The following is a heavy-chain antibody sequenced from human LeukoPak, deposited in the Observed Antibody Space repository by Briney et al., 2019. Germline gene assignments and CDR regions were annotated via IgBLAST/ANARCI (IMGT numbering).Heavy chain of an antibody. Sequence: ASVKVSCKASGYTFTGYYMHWVRRAPGQGLEWMGWINPNSGGTNYAQKFQGRVTMTRDTSISTAYMELSRLRSDDTAVYYCAREDTSFYYFDYWGQGTLVTVSS. J-gene: IGHJ4*02. CDR2: INPNSGGT. D-gene: IGHD2-2*01. CDR3: AREDTSFYYFDY. V-gene: IGHV1-2*02. CDR1: GYTFTGYY.